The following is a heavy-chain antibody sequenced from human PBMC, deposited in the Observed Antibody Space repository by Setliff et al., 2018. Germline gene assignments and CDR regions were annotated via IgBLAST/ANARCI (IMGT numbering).Heavy chain of an antibody. Sequence: GESLRLSCAASGFTFSSYGMHWVRQAPGKGLEWVAVIWYDGSNKYYADSVKGRFTISRDNSKNTLYLQMNSLRAEDTAVYYCAKDGNYYDSSGYPTGFDYWGQGTLVTVSS. D-gene: IGHD3-22*01. CDR2: IWYDGSNK. V-gene: IGHV3-33*06. J-gene: IGHJ4*02. CDR3: AKDGNYYDSSGYPTGFDY. CDR1: GFTFSSYG.